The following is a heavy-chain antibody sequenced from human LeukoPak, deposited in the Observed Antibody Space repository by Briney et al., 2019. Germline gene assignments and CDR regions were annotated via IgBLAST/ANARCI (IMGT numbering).Heavy chain of an antibody. CDR1: GESVSSDSAT. J-gene: IGHJ4*02. V-gene: IGHV6-1*01. D-gene: IGHD1-14*01. Sequence: SQTLSLTCAISGESVSSDSATWNWIRQSPSRGLEWLERTYYRSKWYSDYAESVRSRIVINPDTSKNQFSLQLNSVTPEDTAVYYCATGAGHIHGTYYFDSWGQGTLVTVSS. CDR2: TYYRSKWYS. CDR3: ATGAGHIHGTYYFDS.